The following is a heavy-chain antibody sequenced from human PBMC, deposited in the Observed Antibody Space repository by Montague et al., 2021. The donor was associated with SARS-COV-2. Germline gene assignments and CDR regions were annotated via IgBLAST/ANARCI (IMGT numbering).Heavy chain of an antibody. CDR3: ARGLIRGDHGLDV. CDR1: GYSISSSNW. V-gene: IGHV4-28*03. J-gene: IGHJ6*02. CDR2: IYHTGST. D-gene: IGHD3-10*01. Sequence: SETLSLTCAVSGYSISSSNWWGWIRQAPGRGLEWIGYIYHTGSTYYNPSLKSRVSMSVDMSKNQFSLILTSVTAADTAIYYCARGLIRGDHGLDVWGQGTTVSVSS.